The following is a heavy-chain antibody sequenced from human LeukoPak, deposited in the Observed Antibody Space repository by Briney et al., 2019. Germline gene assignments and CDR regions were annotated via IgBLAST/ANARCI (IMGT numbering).Heavy chain of an antibody. V-gene: IGHV4-30-4*01. CDR2: IYYSGST. CDR3: ASDGGVRAAAGKSPDLPEEAYYYYYGMDV. J-gene: IGHJ6*02. Sequence: SQTLSLTCTVSGGSISSGDYYWSWIRQPPGKGLEWIGYIYYSGSTYYNPSLKSRVTISVDTSKNQFSLKLSSVTAADTAVYYCASDGGVRAAAGKSPDLPEEAYYYYYGMDVWGQGTTVTVSS. CDR1: GGSISSGDYY. D-gene: IGHD6-13*01.